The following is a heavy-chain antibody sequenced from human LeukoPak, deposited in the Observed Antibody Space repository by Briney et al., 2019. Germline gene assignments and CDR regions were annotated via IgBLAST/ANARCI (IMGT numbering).Heavy chain of an antibody. V-gene: IGHV1-24*01. CDR1: GYTLTELS. D-gene: IGHD3-22*01. CDR2: FDPEDGET. J-gene: IGHJ4*02. CDR3: ATGDYYDGSGLFDY. Sequence: ASVKVSCKVSGYTLTELSMHWVRQAPGKGLEWMGGFDPEDGETIYAQKFQGRVTMTEDTSTDTAYMELSSLRSEDTAVYYCATGDYYDGSGLFDYWGQGTLVTVSS.